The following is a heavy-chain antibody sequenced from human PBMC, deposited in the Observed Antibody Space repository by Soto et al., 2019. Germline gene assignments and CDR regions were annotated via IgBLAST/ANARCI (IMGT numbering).Heavy chain of an antibody. CDR3: ASEPPLARTYAFDI. CDR2: INPSGDSR. J-gene: IGHJ3*02. CDR1: GFRFSDYF. Sequence: ASVKVSCKASGFRFSDYFMHWVRQAPGQGLEWMGIINPSGDSRNYAQKFQGRVTITADESTSTAYMELSSLRSEDTAVYYCASEPPLARTYAFDIWGQGTMVTVSS. V-gene: IGHV1-46*01. D-gene: IGHD3-3*02.